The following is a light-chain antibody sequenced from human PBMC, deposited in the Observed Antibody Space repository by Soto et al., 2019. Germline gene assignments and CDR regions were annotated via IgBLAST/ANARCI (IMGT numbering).Light chain of an antibody. Sequence: EIVLTQYPGTLSLSPGERATLSCRASQSVSSSYLAWYQQKPGQAPRLLIYGASSRATGIPDRVSGSGSGTDFTLPISRLEAEDFAEYYCQQYGSSLITFGPGNKVDIQ. CDR3: QQYGSSLIT. CDR2: GAS. J-gene: IGKJ3*01. V-gene: IGKV3-20*01. CDR1: QSVSSSY.